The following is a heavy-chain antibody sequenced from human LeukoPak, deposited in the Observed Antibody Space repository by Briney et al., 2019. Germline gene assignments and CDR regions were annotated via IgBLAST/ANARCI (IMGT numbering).Heavy chain of an antibody. Sequence: GGSLRLSCAASGFTFSSYSMNWVRQAPGKGLEWVSSISSSSSYIYYADSVKGRFTISRDNAKNSLYLQMNSLRAEDTAVYYCARGGEENTVADVLLWFGELPPLYYYYYGMDVWGQGTTVTVSS. D-gene: IGHD3-10*01. CDR2: ISSSSSYI. V-gene: IGHV3-21*01. CDR1: GFTFSSYS. J-gene: IGHJ6*02. CDR3: ARGGEENTVADVLLWFGELPPLYYYYYGMDV.